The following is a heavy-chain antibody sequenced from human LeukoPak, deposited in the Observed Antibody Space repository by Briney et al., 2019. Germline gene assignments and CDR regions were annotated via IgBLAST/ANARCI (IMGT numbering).Heavy chain of an antibody. V-gene: IGHV3-30*09. J-gene: IGHJ4*02. Sequence: GGSLRLSCAASGFTFSSYAMHLVRQAPGKGLEWVAVISYDGSNKYYADSVKGRFAISRDNSKNTLYLQMNSLRAEDTAVYYCASPDSSGYYYFDYWGQGTLVTVSS. CDR2: ISYDGSNK. D-gene: IGHD3-22*01. CDR3: ASPDSSGYYYFDY. CDR1: GFTFSSYA.